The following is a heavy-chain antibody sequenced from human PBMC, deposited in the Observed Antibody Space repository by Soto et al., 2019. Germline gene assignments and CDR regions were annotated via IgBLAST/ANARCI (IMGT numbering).Heavy chain of an antibody. J-gene: IGHJ4*02. CDR1: GFTFSSYG. D-gene: IGHD3-10*01. V-gene: IGHV3-30*18. CDR2: ISYDGSNK. CDR3: AKLSGSGSYYSAVLARLPEPFDY. Sequence: QVQLVESGGGVVQPGRSLRLSCAASGFTFSSYGMHWVRQAPGKGLEWVAVISYDGSNKYYADSVKGRFTISRDNSKNTLYLQMNSLRAEDTAVYYCAKLSGSGSYYSAVLARLPEPFDYWGQGTLVTVSS.